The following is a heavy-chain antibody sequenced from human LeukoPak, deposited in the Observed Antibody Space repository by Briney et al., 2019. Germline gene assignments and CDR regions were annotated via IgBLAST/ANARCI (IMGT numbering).Heavy chain of an antibody. CDR3: ARARYYDSSGYAN. J-gene: IGHJ4*02. D-gene: IGHD3-22*01. Sequence: SQTLSLTCTVSGGSISSGSYYWSWIRQPAGKGLEWIGRIYTSGSTNYNPSLKSRVTISVDTSKNQFSLKLSSVTAADTAVYYCARARYYDSSGYANWGQGTLVTVSS. CDR1: GGSISSGSYY. CDR2: IYTSGST. V-gene: IGHV4-61*02.